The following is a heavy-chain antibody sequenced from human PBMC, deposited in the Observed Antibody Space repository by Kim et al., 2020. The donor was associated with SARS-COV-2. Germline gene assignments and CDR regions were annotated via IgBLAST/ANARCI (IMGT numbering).Heavy chain of an antibody. CDR3: ATMGRSYYYYYGMDV. CDR2: IDTSDSYT. D-gene: IGHD2-15*01. Sequence: GESLKISCKGSGYSFTSYWISWVRQMPGKGLEWMGRIDTSDSYTNYSPSFQGHVTISADKSISTAYLQWSSLKASDTAMYYCATMGRSYYYYYGMDVWGQWTTVTVSS. V-gene: IGHV5-10-1*01. J-gene: IGHJ6*02. CDR1: GYSFTSYW.